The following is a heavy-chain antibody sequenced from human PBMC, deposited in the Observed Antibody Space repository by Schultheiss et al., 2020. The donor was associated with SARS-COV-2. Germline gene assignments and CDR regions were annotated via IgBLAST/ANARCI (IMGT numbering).Heavy chain of an antibody. CDR1: GYTFTSYY. V-gene: IGHV1-46*01. Sequence: ASVKVSCKASGYTFTSYYMHWVRQAPGQGLEWMGIINPSGGSTSYAQKFQGRVTMTRDTSTSTVYMELSSLRSEDTAVYYCARDSGYGGNYYYGMDVWGQGTTVTVSS. D-gene: IGHD4-23*01. J-gene: IGHJ6*02. CDR3: ARDSGYGGNYYYGMDV. CDR2: INPSGGST.